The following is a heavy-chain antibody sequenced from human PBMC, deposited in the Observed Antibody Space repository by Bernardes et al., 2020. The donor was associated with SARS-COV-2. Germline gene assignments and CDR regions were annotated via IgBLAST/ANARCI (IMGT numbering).Heavy chain of an antibody. V-gene: IGHV3-7*01. Sequence: GGSLRLSCAASGFSFSSYWLSWVRRAPGKGLEWVANIKQDGSEKYYVDSVEGRFIISRDNSKNSLYLQMNSLRADDTAVYYCARAPNDFWSGCSFDCWGQGTLIPVSS. CDR2: IKQDGSEK. D-gene: IGHD3-3*01. CDR1: GFSFSSYW. J-gene: IGHJ4*02. CDR3: ARAPNDFWSGCSFDC.